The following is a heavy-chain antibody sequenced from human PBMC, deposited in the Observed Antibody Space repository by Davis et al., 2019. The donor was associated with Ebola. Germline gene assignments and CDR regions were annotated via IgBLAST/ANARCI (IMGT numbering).Heavy chain of an antibody. CDR2: FDPEDGET. Sequence: ASVKVSCKVSGYTLTELSMHWVRQAPGKGLEWMGGFDPEDGETIYAQKFQGRVTMTEDTSTDTACMELSSLRSEDTAVYYCATDLSGYDFGDYWGQGTLVTVSS. V-gene: IGHV1-24*01. D-gene: IGHD5-12*01. CDR1: GYTLTELS. J-gene: IGHJ4*02. CDR3: ATDLSGYDFGDY.